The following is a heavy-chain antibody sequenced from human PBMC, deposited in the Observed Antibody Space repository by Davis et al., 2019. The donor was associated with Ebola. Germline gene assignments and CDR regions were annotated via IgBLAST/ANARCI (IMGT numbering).Heavy chain of an antibody. Sequence: HTGGSLRLSCAASGFTFSSYWMHWVRQAPGKGLVWVSRINSDGSSTSYADSVKGRFTISRDNAKNTLYLQMNSLRAEDTAVYYCARDTLTTADDGPLTYYYYYGMDVWGQGTTVTVSS. CDR2: INSDGSST. V-gene: IGHV3-74*01. CDR1: GFTFSSYW. D-gene: IGHD4-17*01. CDR3: ARDTLTTADDGPLTYYYYYGMDV. J-gene: IGHJ6*02.